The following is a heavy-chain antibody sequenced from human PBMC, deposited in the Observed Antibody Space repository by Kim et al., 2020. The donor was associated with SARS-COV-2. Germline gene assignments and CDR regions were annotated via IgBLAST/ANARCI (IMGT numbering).Heavy chain of an antibody. CDR1: GFTFSSYA. D-gene: IGHD3-9*01. CDR3: AKDSPYYDILIGWARGAFDI. J-gene: IGHJ3*02. CDR2: ISGSGGST. Sequence: GGSLRLSCAASGFTFSSYAMSWVRQAPGKGLEWVSAISGSGGSTYYADSVKGRFTISRDNSKNTLYLQRNSLRAEDTAVYYGAKDSPYYDILIGWARGAFDIWGQGTMVTVSS. V-gene: IGHV3-23*01.